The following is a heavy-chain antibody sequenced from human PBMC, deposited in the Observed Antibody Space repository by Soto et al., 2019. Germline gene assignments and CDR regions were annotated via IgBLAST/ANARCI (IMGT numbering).Heavy chain of an antibody. CDR3: ARDRDDYGSGNYFNRIDF. D-gene: IGHD3-10*01. J-gene: IGHJ4*02. CDR2: IIPLFGTP. Sequence: QVQLVQSGAEVKKPGSSVKVSCKASGGIFSTYAISWLRQAPGQGLEWMGGIIPLFGTPTYAHRFQGRVTITADESTSTAYMELSRLISEDKAVYYCARDRDDYGSGNYFNRIDFWGQGTLVTVSS. V-gene: IGHV1-69*01. CDR1: GGIFSTYA.